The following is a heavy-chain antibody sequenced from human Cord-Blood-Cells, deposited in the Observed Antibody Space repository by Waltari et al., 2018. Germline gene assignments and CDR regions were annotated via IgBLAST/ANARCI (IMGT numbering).Heavy chain of an antibody. CDR2: INPNSGCT. V-gene: IGHV1-2*04. Sequence: QVQLVQSGAEVKKPGASVKVSCKASGYTFTGYYMHWVRQAPGQGLEWMGWINPNSGCTKYAQKLQGWVTMTRDTSISTAYMELSRLRSDDTAVYYCARAPLTQWELFDYWGQGTLVTVSS. J-gene: IGHJ4*02. CDR1: GYTFTGYY. D-gene: IGHD1-26*01. CDR3: ARAPLTQWELFDY.